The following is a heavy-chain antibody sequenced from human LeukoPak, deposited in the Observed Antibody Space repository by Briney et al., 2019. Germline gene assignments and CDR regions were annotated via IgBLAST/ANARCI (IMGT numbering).Heavy chain of an antibody. CDR2: IIPSGHTT. D-gene: IGHD5-24*01. V-gene: IGHV3-23*01. CDR1: GFTFSTYS. Sequence: GGSLRLSCAASGFTFSTYSMNWVRQAPGKGLEWVSGIIPSGHTTYYADSVRGRFTISRDNSRNTVYLQMNSLRAEDTAVYYCAKDDRWLQFCCWGQGTLVTVSA. J-gene: IGHJ4*02. CDR3: AKDDRWLQFCC.